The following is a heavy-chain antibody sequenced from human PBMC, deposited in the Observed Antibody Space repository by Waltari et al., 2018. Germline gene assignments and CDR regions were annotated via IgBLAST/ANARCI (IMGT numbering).Heavy chain of an antibody. CDR2: MNPNRGNT. J-gene: IGHJ6*02. CDR3: ARGAYYYDSSGYFYYYYGMDV. Sequence: QVQLVQSGAEVKKPGASVKVSCKASGYTFTSYDINWVRQATGQGLEGMGWMNPNRGNTGDAQKCQGGVTMTRKTSISTDYMELSSLRSEGTAVYYCARGAYYYDSSGYFYYYYGMDVWGQGTTVTVSS. D-gene: IGHD3-22*01. V-gene: IGHV1-8*01. CDR1: GYTFTSYD.